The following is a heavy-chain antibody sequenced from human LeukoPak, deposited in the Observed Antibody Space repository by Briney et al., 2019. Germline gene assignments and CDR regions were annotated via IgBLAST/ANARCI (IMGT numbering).Heavy chain of an antibody. CDR2: FIPSFGSS. J-gene: IGHJ4*02. D-gene: IGHD2-15*01. Sequence: SVKVSCKASGGTFSSYTISWVRQAPGQGLEWLGGFIPSFGSSNYAQKFRGRVTITADTSKNTAYMDLSSLRPEDTAVYYCATGGHCSDGICFWGVDYWGQGTLVTVSS. V-gene: IGHV1-69*06. CDR1: GGTFSSYT. CDR3: ATGGHCSDGICFWGVDY.